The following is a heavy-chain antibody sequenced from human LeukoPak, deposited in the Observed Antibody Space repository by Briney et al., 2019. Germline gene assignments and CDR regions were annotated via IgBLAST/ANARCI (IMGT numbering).Heavy chain of an antibody. CDR3: ARGKGVTTYNWFDP. CDR1: GGSISSYY. D-gene: IGHD4-17*01. CDR2: IYYSGST. V-gene: IGHV4-59*01. J-gene: IGHJ5*02. Sequence: SETLSLTCTVSGGSISSYYWSCIRQPPGKGLEWIGYIYYSGSTNYNPSLKSRVTISVDTSKNQFSLKLSSVTAADTAVYYCARGKGVTTYNWFDPWGQGTLVTVSS.